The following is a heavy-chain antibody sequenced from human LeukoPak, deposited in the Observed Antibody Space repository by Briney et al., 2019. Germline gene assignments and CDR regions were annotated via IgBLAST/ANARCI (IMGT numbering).Heavy chain of an antibody. CDR3: ARERSSGGSLDYYYMDV. V-gene: IGHV4-59*01. CDR2: IYYSGST. J-gene: IGHJ6*03. CDR1: GGSISTYY. Sequence: SETLSLTCTVSGGSISTYYWSWIRQSPGKGLEWIGDIYYSGSTNYNPSLKSRVIISVDTSKNQFSLNLSSVTAADTAVYYCARERSSGGSLDYYYMDVWGKGTTVTVSS. D-gene: IGHD1-26*01.